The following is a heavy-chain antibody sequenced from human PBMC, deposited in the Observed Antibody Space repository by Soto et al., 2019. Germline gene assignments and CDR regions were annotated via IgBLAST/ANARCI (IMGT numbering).Heavy chain of an antibody. Sequence: QVQLQESGPGLVKPSETLSLTCAVSGGSISSYDWRWIRQAPGKKLEWIGYIYSSGTTNYNPSLKSRGTMSRDTSKNQFSLKLSSVTTADTAVYYCARDHSSGWVNWFDPWGQGTLVTVSS. CDR2: IYSSGTT. V-gene: IGHV4-59*01. D-gene: IGHD3-22*01. CDR3: ARDHSSGWVNWFDP. J-gene: IGHJ5*02. CDR1: GGSISSYD.